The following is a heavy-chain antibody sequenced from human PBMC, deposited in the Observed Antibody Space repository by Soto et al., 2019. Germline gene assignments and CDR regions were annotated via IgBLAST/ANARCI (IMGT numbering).Heavy chain of an antibody. Sequence: GASVKVSCKASGYTFTGYYIHWVREAPGQGLEWMGWINPQTGGTSYAQKFQGRVTLSRDTSINTAYLELSRLTFDDAAVYFCARERYQVISDGVDVWGQGTTVTVSS. V-gene: IGHV1-2*02. D-gene: IGHD2-2*01. CDR3: ARERYQVISDGVDV. CDR2: INPQTGGT. CDR1: GYTFTGYY. J-gene: IGHJ6*02.